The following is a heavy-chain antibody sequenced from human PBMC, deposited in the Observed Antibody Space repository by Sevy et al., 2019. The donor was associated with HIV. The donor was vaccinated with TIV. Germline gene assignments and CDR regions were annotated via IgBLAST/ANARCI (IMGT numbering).Heavy chain of an antibody. V-gene: IGHV3-23*01. D-gene: IGHD3-22*01. CDR3: AKDRFDGSGYYPEGAFDI. CDR1: GFTFSNYA. CDR2: ISGSGFNT. J-gene: IGHJ3*02. Sequence: GGSLRLSCAASGFTFSNYALNWVRQVPGKGLEWVSTISGSGFNTYYGDSVKCRFTISRDNSKNTLYLQMSSLSPEDTALYYCAKDRFDGSGYYPEGAFDIWGQGTKVTVSS.